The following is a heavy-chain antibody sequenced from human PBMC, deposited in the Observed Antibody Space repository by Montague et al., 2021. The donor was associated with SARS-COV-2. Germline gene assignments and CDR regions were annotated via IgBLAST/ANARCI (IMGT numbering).Heavy chain of an antibody. V-gene: IGHV4-59*13. CDR2: IPYSGST. CDR3: AGDPPPAPPPALDF. CDR1: GASISNYY. D-gene: IGHD3-16*01. Sequence: SETLSLTCSVSGASISNYYWSWIRQPPGRRLEWIGYIPYSGSTNYNPSLKSRVTISVDTSKSQFSLQLSSVTAADTAVYYCAGDPPPAPPPALDFWGQGTVVTVSS. J-gene: IGHJ3*01.